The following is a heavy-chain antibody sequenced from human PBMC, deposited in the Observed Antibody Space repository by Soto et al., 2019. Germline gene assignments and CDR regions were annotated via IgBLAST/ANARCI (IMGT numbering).Heavy chain of an antibody. J-gene: IGHJ6*02. V-gene: IGHV3-23*01. Sequence: EVQLLESGGGLVQPGGSLRLSCVASGFSFSSYAMTWVRQAPGKGLEWVATVTDSDSGGTTYYADSVKGRFTISRDNSMSTVFLQMNGLRAEDTALYYCAKDTFVRLPSYEMDGWGQGTAVTVSS. CDR1: GFSFSSYA. CDR3: AKDTFVRLPSYEMDG. D-gene: IGHD6-25*01. CDR2: VTDSDSGGTT.